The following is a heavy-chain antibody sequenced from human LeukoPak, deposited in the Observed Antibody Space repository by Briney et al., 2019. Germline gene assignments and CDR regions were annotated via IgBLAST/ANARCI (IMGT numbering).Heavy chain of an antibody. J-gene: IGHJ5*02. CDR2: ISAYNGNT. D-gene: IGHD2-15*01. V-gene: IGHV1-18*01. Sequence: ASVKVSCKASGYTFTSYGIRWVRQAPGQGLEWMGWISAYNGNTNYAQKLQGRVTMTTDTSTSTAYMELRSLRSDDTAVCYCARDQDCSGGSCYYVRFDPWGQGTLVTVSS. CDR3: ARDQDCSGGSCYYVRFDP. CDR1: GYTFTSYG.